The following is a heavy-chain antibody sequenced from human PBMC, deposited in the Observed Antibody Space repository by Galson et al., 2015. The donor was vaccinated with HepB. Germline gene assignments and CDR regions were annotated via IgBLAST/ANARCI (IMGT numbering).Heavy chain of an antibody. J-gene: IGHJ5*02. D-gene: IGHD6-13*01. CDR1: GFTFSSYS. V-gene: IGHV3-48*02. CDR2: ISSSRITK. Sequence: SLRLSCAGSGFTFSSYSMNWVRLAPGKGPEWVSSISSSRITKNYADSVKGRVTISRDNAKNALYLQMNSLRDEDAAVDYCARSFIAAAGWFHHWGQGTLGAVS. CDR3: ARSFIAAAGWFHH.